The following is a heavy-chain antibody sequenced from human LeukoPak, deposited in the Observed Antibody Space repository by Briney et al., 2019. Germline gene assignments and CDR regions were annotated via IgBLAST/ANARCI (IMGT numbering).Heavy chain of an antibody. D-gene: IGHD3-22*01. CDR2: IYYSGST. V-gene: IGHV4-31*03. CDR1: GGSISSGGYY. Sequence: SETLSLTCTVSGGSISSGGYYWSWIRQHPGRGLEWIGYIYYSGSTYYNPSLKSRVTMSMDTSKKQLSLRVTSVTAADTAVYYCARASSYDSVTRYDPAWFGPWGQGTLVTVSS. J-gene: IGHJ5*02. CDR3: ARASSYDSVTRYDPAWFGP.